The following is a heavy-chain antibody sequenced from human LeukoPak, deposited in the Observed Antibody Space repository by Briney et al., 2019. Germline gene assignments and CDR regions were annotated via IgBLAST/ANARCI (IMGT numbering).Heavy chain of an antibody. V-gene: IGHV3-30*04. CDR1: GFTFSSYA. J-gene: IGHJ4*02. D-gene: IGHD6-13*01. CDR2: ISYDGSNK. CDR3: AREDSSSWCPDY. Sequence: PGRSLRLSCAASGFTFSSYAMHWVRQAPGKGLEWVAVISYDGSNKYYADSVKGRFTISRDNSKNTPYLQMNSLRAEDTAVYYCAREDSSSWCPDYWGQGTLVTVSS.